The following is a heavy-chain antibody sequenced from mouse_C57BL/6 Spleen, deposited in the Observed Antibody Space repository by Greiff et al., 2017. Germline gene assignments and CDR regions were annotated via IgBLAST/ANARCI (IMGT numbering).Heavy chain of an antibody. J-gene: IGHJ2*01. D-gene: IGHD2-4*01. Sequence: VQLQQSGAELARPGASVKLSCTASGYTFTSYGISWVKQRTGQGLEWIGEIYPRSGNTYYNEKFKGKATLTADKSSSTAYMELRSLTSEDSAVYFCARGLRPPDDWGQGTTLTVSS. CDR3: ARGLRPPDD. CDR2: IYPRSGNT. CDR1: GYTFTSYG. V-gene: IGHV1-81*01.